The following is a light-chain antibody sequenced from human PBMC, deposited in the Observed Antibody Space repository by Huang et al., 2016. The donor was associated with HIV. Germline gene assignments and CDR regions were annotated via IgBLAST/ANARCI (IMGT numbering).Light chain of an antibody. CDR2: GAS. V-gene: IGKV3-20*01. J-gene: IGKJ2*01. CDR1: QSVSASN. Sequence: EIILTQSPATLSLSPGERATLSCRASQSVSASNVAWYQQKLGQAPRLLIYGASTRATGIADRFSASGSGTDFTLTISRLEPEDFAVYYCQHYGTLFTFGQGTEVEIK. CDR3: QHYGTLFT.